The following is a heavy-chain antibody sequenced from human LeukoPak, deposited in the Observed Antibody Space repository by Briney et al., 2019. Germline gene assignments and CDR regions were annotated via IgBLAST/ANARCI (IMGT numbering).Heavy chain of an antibody. CDR1: GYTLTELS. CDR2: FDPEDGET. J-gene: IGHJ2*01. CDR3: ATRYSYGYLWYFDL. D-gene: IGHD5-18*01. Sequence: GASVKVSCKVSGYTLTELSMHWVRQAPGKGLEWMGGFDPEDGETIYAQKFQGRVTMTEDTSTDTAYMELSSLRSEDTAVYYCATRYSYGYLWYFDLWGRGTLVTVSS. V-gene: IGHV1-24*01.